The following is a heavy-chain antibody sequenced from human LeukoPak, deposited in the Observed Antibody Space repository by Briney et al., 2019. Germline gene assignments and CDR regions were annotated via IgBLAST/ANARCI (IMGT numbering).Heavy chain of an antibody. CDR1: GFTFSRYG. CDR2: IWHDGSYE. J-gene: IGHJ4*02. D-gene: IGHD4/OR15-4a*01. V-gene: IGHV3-33*01. Sequence: GGSLRLSCAASGFTFSRYGMHWVRQAPGKGLEWVAVIWHDGSYEYYADSVKGRFTISRDSSKNTLYLQMNSLRAEDTAVYYCARDAKAESGDYFDYWGQGTLVTVSS. CDR3: ARDAKAESGDYFDY.